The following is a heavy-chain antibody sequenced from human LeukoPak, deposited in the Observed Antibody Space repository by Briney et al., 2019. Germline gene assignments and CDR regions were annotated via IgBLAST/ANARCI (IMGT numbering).Heavy chain of an antibody. CDR1: GGSISSSGYC. D-gene: IGHD6-13*01. J-gene: IGHJ4*02. V-gene: IGHV4-39*07. CDR3: ARRAAAGNFDY. CDR2: IYYTGTT. Sequence: SETLSLTCTVSGGSISSSGYCWGWIRQPPGKGLEWIGIIYYTGTTYYNPSLKSRVTISVDTSKNQFSLKLSSVTAADTAVYYCARRAAAGNFDYWGQGTLVTVSS.